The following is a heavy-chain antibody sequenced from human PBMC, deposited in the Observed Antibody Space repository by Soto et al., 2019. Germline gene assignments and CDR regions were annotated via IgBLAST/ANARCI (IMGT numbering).Heavy chain of an antibody. CDR1: GYTLTELS. D-gene: IGHD6-13*01. J-gene: IGHJ6*02. V-gene: IGHV1-24*01. CDR2: FDPEDGET. CDR3: ATDRGGAAASYYYYGMDV. Sequence: ASVKVSCKVSGYTLTELSMHWVRQAPGKGLEWMGGFDPEDGETIYAQKFQGRVTMTEDTSTDTAYMELNSLRSEDTAVYYCATDRGGAAASYYYYGMDVWGQGTTVTVSS.